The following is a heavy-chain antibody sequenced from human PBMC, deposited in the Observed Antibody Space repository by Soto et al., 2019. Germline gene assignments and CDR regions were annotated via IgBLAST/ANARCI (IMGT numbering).Heavy chain of an antibody. V-gene: IGHV1-69*01. J-gene: IGHJ4*02. CDR1: GGTFSSYS. D-gene: IGHD1-26*01. CDR3: ARDGGRHSGGIDY. CDR2: IIPIFGTA. Sequence: QVQLVQSGAEVKKPGSSVKVSCKAFGGTFSSYSINWVRQAPGQGLEWMGEIIPIFGTANYAQKFQGRVTITADESTSTAYMERSSLRSEDTAVYYCARDGGRHSGGIDYWGQGTLVTVSS.